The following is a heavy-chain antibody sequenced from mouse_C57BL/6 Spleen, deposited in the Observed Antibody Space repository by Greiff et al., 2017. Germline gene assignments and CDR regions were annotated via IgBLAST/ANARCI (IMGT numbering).Heavy chain of an antibody. J-gene: IGHJ2*01. CDR3: ARWDGSPFDY. CDR2: IYPGDGDT. D-gene: IGHD1-1*01. Sequence: QVQLKQSGPELVKPGASVKISCKASGYAFSSSWMNWVKQRPGKGLEWIGRIYPGDGDTNYNGKFKGKATLTADKSSSTAYMQLSSLTSEDSAVYFCARWDGSPFDYWGQGTTRTVSS. V-gene: IGHV1-82*01. CDR1: GYAFSSSW.